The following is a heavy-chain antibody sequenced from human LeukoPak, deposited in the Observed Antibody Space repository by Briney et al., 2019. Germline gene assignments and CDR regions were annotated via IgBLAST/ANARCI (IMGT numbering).Heavy chain of an antibody. J-gene: IGHJ4*02. CDR1: GYSISSGYY. CDR3: ARVCCGSWTKDLDY. D-gene: IGHD6-13*01. CDR2: IYHSGRT. V-gene: IGHV4-38-2*02. Sequence: SETLSLTCTVSGYSISSGYYWGWIRQPPGKGLEWIGIIYHSGRTDYNPSLKSRVTISEDTSKNQFSLKLSSVTAADTAVYYCARVCCGSWTKDLDYWGQGTLVTVSS.